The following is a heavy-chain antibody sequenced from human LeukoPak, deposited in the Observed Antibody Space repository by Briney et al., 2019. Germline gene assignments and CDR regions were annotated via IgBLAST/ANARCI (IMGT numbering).Heavy chain of an antibody. CDR2: INPSGGST. D-gene: IGHD3-22*01. CDR1: GYTLTDLS. Sequence: ASVKVSCKVSGYTLTDLSMHWVRQAPGQGLEWMGIINPSGGSTSYAQKFQGRVTMTRDTSTSTVYMELSSLRSEDTAVYYCARDKDGSWVDSSGLRSLNYWGQGTLVTVSS. J-gene: IGHJ4*02. V-gene: IGHV1-46*01. CDR3: ARDKDGSWVDSSGLRSLNY.